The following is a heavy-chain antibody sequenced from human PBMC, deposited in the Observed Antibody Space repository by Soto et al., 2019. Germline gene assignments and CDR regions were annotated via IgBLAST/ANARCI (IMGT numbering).Heavy chain of an antibody. CDR2: MNPNSGNT. V-gene: IGHV1-8*01. CDR3: ARADPYYYGMDV. J-gene: IGHJ6*02. Sequence: QVQLVQSGAEVKKPGASVKVSCKASGYTFTSYDINWVRQATGQGLEWMGWMNPNSGNTGYAQKXXGXXTMTRNTSISTAYMELSSLRSEDTAVYYCARADPYYYGMDVWGQGTTVTVSS. CDR1: GYTFTSYD.